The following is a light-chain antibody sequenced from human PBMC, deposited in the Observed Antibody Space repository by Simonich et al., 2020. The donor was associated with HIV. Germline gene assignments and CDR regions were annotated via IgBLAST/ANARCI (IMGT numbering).Light chain of an antibody. CDR3: QSYDSSNHVV. V-gene: IGLV6-57*01. Sequence: NFMLTQPHSVSESPGKTVTISCTRSSGSIANNYVQWYHQRPGSPPTTVIYEDNQRPSGVPDRFSGSIDSSSNSASLSISGLKIEDEADYYCQSYDSSNHVVFGGGTKLTVL. CDR1: SGSIANNY. J-gene: IGLJ2*01. CDR2: EDN.